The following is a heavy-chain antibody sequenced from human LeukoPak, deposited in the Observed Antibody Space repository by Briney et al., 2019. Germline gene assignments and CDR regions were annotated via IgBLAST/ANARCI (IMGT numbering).Heavy chain of an antibody. CDR1: GGSISSYH. V-gene: IGHV4-4*07. J-gene: IGHJ6*02. CDR2: IYTSGST. D-gene: IGHD1-26*01. Sequence: PSETLSLTCTVSGGSISSYHWSWIRQPAGKGLEWIGRIYTSGSTNYNPSLKSRVTISVDTSKNQFSLKLSSVTAADTAVYYCARVGGSYLWRGMDVWGQGTTVTVSS. CDR3: ARVGGSYLWRGMDV.